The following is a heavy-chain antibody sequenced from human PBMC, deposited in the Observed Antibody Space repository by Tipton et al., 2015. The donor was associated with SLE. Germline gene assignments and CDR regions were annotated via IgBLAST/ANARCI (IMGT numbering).Heavy chain of an antibody. CDR2: IYYSGST. D-gene: IGHD2-2*01. CDR3: AREEGGGYCSSTSCYPFDY. CDR1: GGSISSYY. J-gene: IGHJ4*02. V-gene: IGHV4-59*12. Sequence: TLSLTCTVSGGSISSYYWSWIRQPPGKGLEWIGYIYYSGSTNYNHSLKSRVTKSVDTSKNQFSLKVTSVTAGDTAVYYCAREEGGGYCSSTSCYPFDYWGQGTLVTVSS.